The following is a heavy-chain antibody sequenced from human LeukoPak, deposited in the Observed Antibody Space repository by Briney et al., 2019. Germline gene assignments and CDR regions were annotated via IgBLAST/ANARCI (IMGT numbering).Heavy chain of an antibody. Sequence: PSETLSLTCTVSGSSISSSSYYWGWIRQPPEKGLEWIGTIYSSGSTYYNPSLKSRITISIDTSKNQFSLKLSSVTAADTAVYYCARDQGLHYYGSAYDYWGQGTLVTVSS. D-gene: IGHD3-10*01. CDR2: IYSSGST. V-gene: IGHV4-39*07. CDR3: ARDQGLHYYGSAYDY. J-gene: IGHJ4*02. CDR1: GSSISSSSYY.